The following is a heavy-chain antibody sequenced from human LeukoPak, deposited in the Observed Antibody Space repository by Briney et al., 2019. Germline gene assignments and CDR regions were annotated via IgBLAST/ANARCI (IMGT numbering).Heavy chain of an antibody. CDR3: ARESFYYGSGSYYKRGYYFDY. CDR1: GFTFSSYW. J-gene: IGHJ4*02. Sequence: GGSLRLSCAASGFTFSSYWMSWVRQAPGKGLEWVANIKQDGSEKYYVDSVKGRLTISRDNAKNSLFLQMNSLRAEDTAVYYCARESFYYGSGSYYKRGYYFDYWGQGTLVTVSS. D-gene: IGHD3-10*01. V-gene: IGHV3-7*01. CDR2: IKQDGSEK.